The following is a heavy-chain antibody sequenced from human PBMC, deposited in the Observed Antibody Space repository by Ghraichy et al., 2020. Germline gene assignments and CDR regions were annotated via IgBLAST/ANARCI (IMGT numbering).Heavy chain of an antibody. Sequence: GGSLRLSCAASGFTFSSYAMSWARQAPGKGLEWVSAISGSGGSTYYADSVKGRFTISRDNSKNTLYLQMNSLRAEDTAVYYCAKYCSSTSCYVSFDYWGQGTLVTVSS. D-gene: IGHD2-2*01. J-gene: IGHJ4*02. V-gene: IGHV3-23*01. CDR3: AKYCSSTSCYVSFDY. CDR1: GFTFSSYA. CDR2: ISGSGGST.